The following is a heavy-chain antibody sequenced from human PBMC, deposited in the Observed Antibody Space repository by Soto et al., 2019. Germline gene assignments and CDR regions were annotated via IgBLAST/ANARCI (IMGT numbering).Heavy chain of an antibody. D-gene: IGHD3-9*01. CDR2: ISGSGGST. J-gene: IGHJ6*03. V-gene: IGHV3-23*01. Sequence: GGSLRLSCAASGFTFSSYAMSWVRQAPGKGLEWVSAISGSGGSTYYADSVKGRFTISRDNSKNTLYLQMNSLRAEDTAAYYCAKMMRITIFGVDYYYYMDVWGKGTTVTVSS. CDR1: GFTFSSYA. CDR3: AKMMRITIFGVDYYYYMDV.